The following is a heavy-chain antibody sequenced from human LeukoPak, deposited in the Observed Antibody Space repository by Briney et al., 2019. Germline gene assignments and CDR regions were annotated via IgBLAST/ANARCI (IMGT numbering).Heavy chain of an antibody. CDR2: ISGSGNTI. D-gene: IGHD3-10*01. CDR1: GFTFSSYE. CDR3: AREGAPSGSFNYHYYYMDV. V-gene: IGHV3-48*03. J-gene: IGHJ6*03. Sequence: PGGSLRLSCAASGFTFSSYEMSWVRQAPGKGLEWVSYISGSGNTIYYADSVQGRFTISRDNAKKSLNLQMNSLRAEDTAVYYCAREGAPSGSFNYHYYYMDVWGKGTTVTVSS.